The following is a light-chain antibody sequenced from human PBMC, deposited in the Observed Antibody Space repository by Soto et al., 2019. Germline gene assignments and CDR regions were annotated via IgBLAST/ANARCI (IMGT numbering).Light chain of an antibody. V-gene: IGKV1-39*01. CDR3: QQTYDTPWT. CDR1: QSVNSH. Sequence: DIQMTQSPSSLSASVGDRVTITCRASQSVNSHLNWYQQQPGKAPKVLIYAASRLRSGVPSRFSGSGSGADFTLTISSLQPEDFATYHCQQTYDTPWTFGQGTKVDIK. J-gene: IGKJ1*01. CDR2: AAS.